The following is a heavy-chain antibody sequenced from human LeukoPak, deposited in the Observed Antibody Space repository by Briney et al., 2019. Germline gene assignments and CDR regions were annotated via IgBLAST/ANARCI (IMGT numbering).Heavy chain of an antibody. CDR3: ARLVGATTLNYYYYMDV. Sequence: PSETLSLTCAVYGGSFSGYYWSWIRQPPGEGLEWIGEINHSGRTNYNPSLKSRVTISVDTSKNQFSLKLSSVTAADTAVYYCARLVGATTLNYYYYMDVWGKGTTVTVSS. D-gene: IGHD1-26*01. CDR1: GGSFSGYY. V-gene: IGHV4-34*01. CDR2: INHSGRT. J-gene: IGHJ6*03.